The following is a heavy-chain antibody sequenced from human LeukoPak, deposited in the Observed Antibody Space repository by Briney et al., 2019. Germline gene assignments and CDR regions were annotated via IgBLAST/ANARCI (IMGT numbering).Heavy chain of an antibody. J-gene: IGHJ4*02. Sequence: DSVTLPCTVSGYTFTGYYIHWVRQPPGPGLEWMGWINPNNGRTTYAQKFQGRVSMPRDTSISTAYMELSSLRSDDTAVYSCARGTYYDSRGYSGVRLFDYWGQGTLVTVSS. D-gene: IGHD3-22*01. CDR1: GYTFTGYY. V-gene: IGHV1-2*02. CDR3: ARGTYYDSRGYSGVRLFDY. CDR2: INPNNGRT.